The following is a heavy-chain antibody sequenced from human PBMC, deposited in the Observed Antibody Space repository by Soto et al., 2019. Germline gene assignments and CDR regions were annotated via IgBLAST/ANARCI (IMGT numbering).Heavy chain of an antibody. Sequence: SETLSLTCNVSGGSIRSYYWSWIRQPAGKALEWIGRIYTSGTTNYNPSLKSRVTISVDTSKKQFSLKLRSVTAADTAVYYCVRDGTKTLRDWFDPWGQGISVTVSS. CDR3: VRDGTKTLRDWFDP. J-gene: IGHJ5*02. CDR2: IYTSGTT. V-gene: IGHV4-4*07. D-gene: IGHD1-1*01. CDR1: GGSIRSYY.